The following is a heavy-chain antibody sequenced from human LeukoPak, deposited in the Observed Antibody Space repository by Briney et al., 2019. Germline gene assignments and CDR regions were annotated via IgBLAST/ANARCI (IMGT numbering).Heavy chain of an antibody. Sequence: GGSLRLSCAASGFTVSYNYMSWVRQAPGKGLEWVSIIYSGGSTYYADSVKGRFTISRDNSKNTLYLQMNSLRAEDTAVYYCARDRDGYNCFDYWGQGTLVTVSS. D-gene: IGHD5-24*01. J-gene: IGHJ4*02. CDR1: GFTVSYNY. V-gene: IGHV3-66*01. CDR3: ARDRDGYNCFDY. CDR2: IYSGGST.